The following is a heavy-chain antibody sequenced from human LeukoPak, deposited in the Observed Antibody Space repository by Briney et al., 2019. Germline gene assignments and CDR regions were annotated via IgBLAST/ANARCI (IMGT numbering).Heavy chain of an antibody. CDR3: ARDLRDGYNYGVDY. CDR2: IWYDGSNK. D-gene: IGHD5-12*01. V-gene: IGHV3-33*01. J-gene: IGHJ4*02. Sequence: PGGSLRLSCAASGFTFSSYGMHWVRQAPGKGLEWVAVIWYDGSNKYYADSVKGRFTISRDNSKNTLYLQMNSLRAEDTAVYHCARDLRDGYNYGVDYWGQGTLVTVSS. CDR1: GFTFSSYG.